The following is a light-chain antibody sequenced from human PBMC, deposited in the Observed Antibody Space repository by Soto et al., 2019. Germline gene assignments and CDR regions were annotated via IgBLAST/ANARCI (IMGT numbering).Light chain of an antibody. CDR3: QQGGSWPPLFT. V-gene: IGKV3-11*01. J-gene: IGKJ3*01. Sequence: EIVLTQSPATLSLSPGERATLSCRASQGVPKFLAWYQQKRGQAPRLLISDTSIRATGIPARFSGGGSGTDFTLTISSLEPEDFAVYYCQQGGSWPPLFTFGPGTVVDI. CDR1: QGVPKF. CDR2: DTS.